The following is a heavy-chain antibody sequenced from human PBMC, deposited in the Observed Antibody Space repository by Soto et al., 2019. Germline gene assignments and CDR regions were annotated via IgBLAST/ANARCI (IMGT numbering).Heavy chain of an antibody. CDR3: ARGDYPASYYYYALDV. Sequence: PSETLSLTCSVSGVSISSGADYWSWIRQRPGKGLEWVSAISGSGGSTYYADSVKGRFTISRDDVQNSLFLEMNSLRAEDTAVYYCARGDYPASYYYYALDVWGQGTTVTVSS. CDR2: ISGSGGST. CDR1: GVSISSGADY. V-gene: IGHV3-23*01. J-gene: IGHJ6*02. D-gene: IGHD4-17*01.